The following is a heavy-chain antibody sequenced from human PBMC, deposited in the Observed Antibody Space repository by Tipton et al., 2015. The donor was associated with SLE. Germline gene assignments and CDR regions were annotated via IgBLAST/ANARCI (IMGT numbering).Heavy chain of an antibody. CDR1: GGTFSSYT. CDR3: ARVGVDVVVPWDWYFDL. D-gene: IGHD2-2*01. CDR2: IIPILGIA. J-gene: IGHJ2*01. Sequence: QLVQSGAEVKKPGSSVKVSCKASGGTFSSYTISWVRQAPGQGLEWMGRIIPILGIANYAQKFQGRVTITADKSTSTAYMELSSLRSEDTAVYYCARVGVDVVVPWDWYFDLWGRGTLVTVSS. V-gene: IGHV1-69*09.